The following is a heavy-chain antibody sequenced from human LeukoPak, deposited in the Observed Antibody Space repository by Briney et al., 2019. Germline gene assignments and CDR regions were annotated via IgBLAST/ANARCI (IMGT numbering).Heavy chain of an antibody. CDR3: ARVGRVSIYPSYMDV. J-gene: IGHJ6*03. D-gene: IGHD6-6*01. V-gene: IGHV3-30*04. Sequence: GGSPRLSCEASGFTFSTFPMHWVRQTPDKRLEWVAVISDDGRDTYYADSVKGRFTISRDNSKNTLYLQMNSLSPEDTAVVYCARVGRVSIYPSYMDVWGKGTTVTVCS. CDR2: ISDDGRDT. CDR1: GFTFSTFP.